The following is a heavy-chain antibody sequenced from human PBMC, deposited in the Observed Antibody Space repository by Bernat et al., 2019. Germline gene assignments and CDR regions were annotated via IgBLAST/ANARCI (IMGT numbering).Heavy chain of an antibody. J-gene: IGHJ3*02. V-gene: IGHV3-48*03. CDR2: ISSSSSYI. Sequence: EVQLVESGGGLVQPGGSLRLSCAASGFTFSSYEMNWVRQAPGKGLEWVSYISSSSSYIYYADSVKGRFTISRDNAKNSLYLQMNSLRAEDTAVYYCARDGYNWDAFDIWGQGTMVTVSS. CDR1: GFTFSSYE. D-gene: IGHD5-24*01. CDR3: ARDGYNWDAFDI.